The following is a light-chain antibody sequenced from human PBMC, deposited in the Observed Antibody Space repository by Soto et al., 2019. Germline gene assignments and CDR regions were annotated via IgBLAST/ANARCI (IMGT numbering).Light chain of an antibody. Sequence: QSALTQPASVSGSPGHSITISCTGTSSDVGGYNYVSWYQQHPGKAPKHMIYEVRNRPSGVSNRFSGSKSGNTASLTIYGLLAEDAADYHCSSYTSGRFLYVFGIGTMLTV. CDR3: SSYTSGRFLYV. V-gene: IGLV2-14*01. J-gene: IGLJ1*01. CDR2: EVR. CDR1: SSDVGGYNY.